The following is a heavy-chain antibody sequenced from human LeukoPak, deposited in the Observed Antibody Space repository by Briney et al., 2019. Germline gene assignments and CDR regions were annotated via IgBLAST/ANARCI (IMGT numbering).Heavy chain of an antibody. CDR2: ISHDESTK. J-gene: IGHJ1*01. Sequence: GRSLRLSCAASGFIFNGYGMHWVRQAPGKGLEWVALISHDESTKHYADSVKGRFTISRDNSKNTLYLQMNNLRVEDTAVYYCAKDRIVISFGDVSKHWGQGTLVTVSS. CDR1: GFIFNGYG. CDR3: AKDRIVISFGDVSKH. D-gene: IGHD3-10*01. V-gene: IGHV3-30*18.